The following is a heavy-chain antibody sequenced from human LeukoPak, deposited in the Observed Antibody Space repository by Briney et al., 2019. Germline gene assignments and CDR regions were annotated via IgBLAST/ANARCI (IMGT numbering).Heavy chain of an antibody. V-gene: IGHV1-2*02. CDR1: GYTFTCYY. CDR3: ATSLWFGELSHYFDY. J-gene: IGHJ4*02. D-gene: IGHD3-10*01. CDR2: INPNSGGT. Sequence: GASVKVSCKASGYTFTCYYMHWVRQAPGQGLEWMGWINPNSGGTNYAQKFQGRVTMTRDTSISTAYMELSRLRSDDTAVYYCATSLWFGELSHYFDYWGQGTLVTVSS.